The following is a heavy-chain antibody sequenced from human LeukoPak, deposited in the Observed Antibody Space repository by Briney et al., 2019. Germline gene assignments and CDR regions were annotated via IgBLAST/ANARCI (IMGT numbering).Heavy chain of an antibody. Sequence: SVRVSCKASGYTFSSYAISWVRQAPGQGLEWMGGIIPIFGTANYAQKFQGRVTITADESTSTAYMELSSLRSEDTAVYYCARDSALLRVARYYYGMDVWGQGTTVTVSS. CDR2: IIPIFGTA. CDR3: ARDSALLRVARYYYGMDV. J-gene: IGHJ6*02. V-gene: IGHV1-69*13. CDR1: GYTFSSYA. D-gene: IGHD5-12*01.